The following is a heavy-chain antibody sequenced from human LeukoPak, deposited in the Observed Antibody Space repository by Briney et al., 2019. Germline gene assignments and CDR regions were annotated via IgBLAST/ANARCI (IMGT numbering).Heavy chain of an antibody. D-gene: IGHD2-2*01. V-gene: IGHV3-23*01. J-gene: IGHJ3*02. CDR2: ISGSGGTT. CDR1: GFTFTNYA. CDR3: AKDLHTSYTHDAFDI. Sequence: GGSLRLSCAASGFTFTNYAMSWVRQAPGKGLEWVSAISGSGGTTYYADSVKGRVTISRDNSKNTLYLQMNGLRAEDTAVYYCAKDLHTSYTHDAFDIWGQGTMVTVSS.